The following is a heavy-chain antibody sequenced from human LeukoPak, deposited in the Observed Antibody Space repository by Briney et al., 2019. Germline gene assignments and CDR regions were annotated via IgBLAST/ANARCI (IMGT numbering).Heavy chain of an antibody. CDR1: GFTFSSYG. J-gene: IGHJ6*02. V-gene: IGHV3-30*02. CDR3: ASGRYSSSSGYGMDV. D-gene: IGHD6-13*01. CDR2: IRYDGSNK. Sequence: PGGSLRLSCAASGFTFSSYGMHWVRQAPGKGLEWVAFIRYDGSNKYYADSVKGRFTISRDNSKNTLYLQMNSLRAEDTAVYYCASGRYSSSSGYGMDVWGQGTTVTVSS.